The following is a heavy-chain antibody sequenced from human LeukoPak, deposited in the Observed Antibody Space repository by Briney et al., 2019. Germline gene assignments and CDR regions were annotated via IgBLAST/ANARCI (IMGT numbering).Heavy chain of an antibody. V-gene: IGHV3-48*02. J-gene: IGHJ4*02. CDR3: ARGRATGRSGGDY. CDR1: GFTFSSCS. CDR2: ISSGSSSI. D-gene: IGHD3-9*01. Sequence: GGSLRLSCAASGFTFSSCSMDWVRQAPGKGLEWVSYISSGSSSIYYADSVKGRFTISRDNAENSLYLQMNSLRDEDTAVCYCARGRATGRSGGDYWGQGTLVTVSS.